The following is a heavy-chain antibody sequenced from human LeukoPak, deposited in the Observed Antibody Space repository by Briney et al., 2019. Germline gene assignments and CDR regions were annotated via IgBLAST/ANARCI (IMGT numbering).Heavy chain of an antibody. D-gene: IGHD6-19*01. J-gene: IGHJ4*02. Sequence: GASVKVSCKASGYTFTGYYMHWVRQAPGQGLEWMGCINPNTGGADYAQKFQGGVTMTRDTSITTAYMELSSLTFDDTAVYYCARGLEEWLPDGPFDSWGQGTLVTVSS. CDR3: ARGLEEWLPDGPFDS. CDR1: GYTFTGYY. CDR2: INPNTGGA. V-gene: IGHV1-2*02.